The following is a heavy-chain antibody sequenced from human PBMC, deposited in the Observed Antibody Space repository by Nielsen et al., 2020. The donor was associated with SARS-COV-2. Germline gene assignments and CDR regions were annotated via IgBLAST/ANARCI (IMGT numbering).Heavy chain of an antibody. CDR3: ARDLVVGATTWYYMDV. Sequence: ASVKVSCKASGYTFTSYAMHWVRQAPGQRLEWMGWINAGNCNTKYSQKFQGRVTITRDTSASTAYMELSSLRSEDTAVYYCARDLVVGATTWYYMDVWGKGTTVTVSS. J-gene: IGHJ6*03. CDR1: GYTFTSYA. V-gene: IGHV1-3*01. CDR2: INAGNCNT. D-gene: IGHD1-26*01.